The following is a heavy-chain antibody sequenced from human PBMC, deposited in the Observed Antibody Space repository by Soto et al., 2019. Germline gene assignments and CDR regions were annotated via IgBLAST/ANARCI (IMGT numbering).Heavy chain of an antibody. CDR1: GFTFSSYG. V-gene: IGHV3-48*02. J-gene: IGHJ6*02. Sequence: EVQLVESGGGLVQPGGSLRLSCVASGFTFSSYGMNWVRQGPGKGLEWLSSISKTGTTTYYADSVKGRFTISRDNAKNSLYLQMNILRDEDMAVYYCARDGYCDISSCSFFPDVWGQGTTVTVSS. CDR2: ISKTGTTT. CDR3: ARDGYCDISSCSFFPDV. D-gene: IGHD3-9*01.